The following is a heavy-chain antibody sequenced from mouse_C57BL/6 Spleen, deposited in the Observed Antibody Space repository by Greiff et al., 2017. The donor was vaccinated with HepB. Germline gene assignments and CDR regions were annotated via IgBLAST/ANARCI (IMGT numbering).Heavy chain of an antibody. CDR3: ARGHLFYAMDY. D-gene: IGHD3-3*01. J-gene: IGHJ4*01. Sequence: EVKLVESGGGLVKPGGSLKLSCAASGFTFSDYGMHWVRQAPEKGLEWVAYISSGSSTIYYADTVKGRFTISRDNAKNTLFLQMTSLRSEDTAMYYCARGHLFYAMDYWGQGTSVTVSS. V-gene: IGHV5-17*01. CDR2: ISSGSSTI. CDR1: GFTFSDYG.